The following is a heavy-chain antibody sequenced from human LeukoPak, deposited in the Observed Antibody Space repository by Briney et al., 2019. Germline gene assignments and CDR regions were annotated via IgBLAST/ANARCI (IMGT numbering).Heavy chain of an antibody. Sequence: SETLSLTCTVSGGSISRYYWNWIRQPPGKGLEWIGYIYYSGSTNYNPSLKSRVTISVDASKNQFSLKLSSVTAADTAVYYCARGYYDSSGYSYPFDYWGQGTLVTVSS. D-gene: IGHD3-22*01. CDR2: IYYSGST. CDR1: GGSISRYY. V-gene: IGHV4-59*01. J-gene: IGHJ4*02. CDR3: ARGYYDSSGYSYPFDY.